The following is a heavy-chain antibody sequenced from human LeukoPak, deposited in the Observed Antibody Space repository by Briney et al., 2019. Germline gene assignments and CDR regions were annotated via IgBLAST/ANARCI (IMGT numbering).Heavy chain of an antibody. J-gene: IGHJ6*02. CDR3: AKNYESGRGVPYGMDV. Sequence: GGSLRLSCAASGFTFSSYAMRWVRQAPGKGLEWVSAICSGSSGTTIYADSVKGRFTISRDNSKNTLYLQMSSLRGEDTAVYYCAKNYESGRGVPYGMDVWGQGTTVTVSS. V-gene: IGHV3-23*01. CDR2: ICSGSSGTT. D-gene: IGHD3-10*01. CDR1: GFTFSSYA.